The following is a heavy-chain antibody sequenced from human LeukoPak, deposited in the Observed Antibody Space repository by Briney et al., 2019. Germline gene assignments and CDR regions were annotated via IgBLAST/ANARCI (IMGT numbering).Heavy chain of an antibody. V-gene: IGHV3-74*01. J-gene: IGHJ3*02. CDR2: INTDGSST. CDR3: ARDYCSSTSCHAFDI. Sequence: GESLGLSCAASGFTFSSYWMHWVRQAPGKGLVWVSRINTDGSSTSYADSVKGRFTISKDNAKNTLYLQMNSLRAEDTAVYYCARDYCSSTSCHAFDIWGQGTMVTVSS. D-gene: IGHD2-2*01. CDR1: GFTFSSYW.